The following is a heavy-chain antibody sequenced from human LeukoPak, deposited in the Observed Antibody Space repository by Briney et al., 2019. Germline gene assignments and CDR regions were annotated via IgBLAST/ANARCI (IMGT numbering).Heavy chain of an antibody. J-gene: IGHJ3*02. Sequence: GGSLRLSCAASGFTFDDYAMHWVRQAPGKGLEWVSLISGDGGSTYYVDSVKGRFTISRDNSKNSLYLQMNSLRTEDTALYYCAKGKDYYDSSGYYYNAFDIWGQGTMVTVSS. CDR2: ISGDGGST. D-gene: IGHD3-22*01. CDR1: GFTFDDYA. CDR3: AKGKDYYDSSGYYYNAFDI. V-gene: IGHV3-43*02.